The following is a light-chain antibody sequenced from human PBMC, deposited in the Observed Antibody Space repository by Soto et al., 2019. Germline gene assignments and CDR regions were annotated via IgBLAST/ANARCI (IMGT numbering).Light chain of an antibody. CDR2: EVS. V-gene: IGLV2-14*01. J-gene: IGLJ2*01. Sequence: QSVLTQPASVSGSPGQSITISCTGSSSDVGGYDYVPSYQQHPGKAPKLMIYEVSNRPSGVSNRFSGSKSGNTASLTISGLQAEDEADYYCCSYTGSLTLLFGGGTKGTVL. CDR1: SSDVGGYDY. CDR3: CSYTGSLTLL.